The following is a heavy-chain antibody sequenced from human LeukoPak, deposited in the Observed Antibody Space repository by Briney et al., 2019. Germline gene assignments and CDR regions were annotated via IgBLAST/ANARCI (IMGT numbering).Heavy chain of an antibody. CDR3: ARTNSSGWYDNAFDI. V-gene: IGHV4-4*07. CDR2: IYTSGST. CDR1: GGSISSYY. D-gene: IGHD6-13*01. Sequence: SETLSLTCTVSGGSISSYYWSWIRQPAGKGLEWIGRIYTSGSTNYNPSLKSRVTMSVDTSKNQFSLKLSSVTAADTAVYYCARTNSSGWYDNAFDIWGQGTMVTVSS. J-gene: IGHJ3*02.